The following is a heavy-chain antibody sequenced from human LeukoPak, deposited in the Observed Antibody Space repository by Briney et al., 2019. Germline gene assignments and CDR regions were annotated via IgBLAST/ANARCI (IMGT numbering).Heavy chain of an antibody. CDR2: IYTSGST. CDR1: GGSISSYY. D-gene: IGHD6-19*01. CDR3: TRDGAPYSTGWYS. Sequence: SETLSLTCTVSGGSISSYYWSWIRQPAGKGLEWIGRIYTSGSTNYNPSLKSRVTMSVDTSKNQISLKLSSVTAADTAVYYCTRDGAPYSTGWYSWGQGTLVIVSS. J-gene: IGHJ5*02. V-gene: IGHV4-4*07.